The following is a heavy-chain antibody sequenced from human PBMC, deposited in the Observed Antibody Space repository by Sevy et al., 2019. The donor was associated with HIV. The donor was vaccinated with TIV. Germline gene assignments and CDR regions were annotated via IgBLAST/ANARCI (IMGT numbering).Heavy chain of an antibody. V-gene: IGHV3-48*02. CDR2: ISSSSSTI. CDR3: ARYPNSDILTGYYRLIGWFDP. Sequence: GGSLRLSCAASGFTFSSYSMNWVRQAPGKGLEWVSYISSSSSTIYYADSVKGRFTISRDNAKNSLYLQMNSLRDEDTAVYYCARYPNSDILTGYYRLIGWFDPWGQGTLVTVSS. CDR1: GFTFSSYS. J-gene: IGHJ5*02. D-gene: IGHD3-9*01.